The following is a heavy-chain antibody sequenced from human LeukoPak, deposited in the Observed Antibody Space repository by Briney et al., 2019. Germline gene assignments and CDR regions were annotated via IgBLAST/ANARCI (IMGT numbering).Heavy chain of an antibody. Sequence: GGSLKLSCAASGFTFNDSAITWVRQASGKGPEWVGRTKNKANNYATTYSASMKGRFVISRDGSKNTAYLQMNSLKTEDTAVYYCNTWVGDDFWGQGTLVTVSS. CDR3: NTWVGDDF. D-gene: IGHD2-15*01. J-gene: IGHJ4*02. V-gene: IGHV3-73*01. CDR1: GFTFNDSA. CDR2: TKNKANNYAT.